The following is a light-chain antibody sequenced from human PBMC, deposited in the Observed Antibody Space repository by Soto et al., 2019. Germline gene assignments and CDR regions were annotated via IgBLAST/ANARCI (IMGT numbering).Light chain of an antibody. J-gene: IGKJ3*01. V-gene: IGKV2-28*01. CDR2: LGS. CDR1: QSLLHSNGYNY. CDR3: MQALQTQPFT. Sequence: DIVMTQSPLSLPVTPGEPASISCRSSQSLLHSNGYNYLDWYLQKPGQSPQLLIYLGSNRASGVPDRFSGSGSGTDFTLKISRVEAEDVGVYYCMQALQTQPFTFGPGTKVDIK.